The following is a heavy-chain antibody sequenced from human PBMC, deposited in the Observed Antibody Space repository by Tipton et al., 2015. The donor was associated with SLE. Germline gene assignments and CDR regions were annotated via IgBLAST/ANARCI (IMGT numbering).Heavy chain of an antibody. Sequence: SLRLSCAASGFTFSSYSMNWVRQAPGKGLEWVSSISSSSSYIYYADSVKGRFTISRDNAKNSLYLQMNSLRAEDTAVYDCARGEDSSTWYFDYWGQGTQVTVSS. CDR3: ARGEDSSTWYFDY. V-gene: IGHV3-21*01. D-gene: IGHD6-13*01. CDR2: ISSSSSYI. CDR1: GFTFSSYS. J-gene: IGHJ4*02.